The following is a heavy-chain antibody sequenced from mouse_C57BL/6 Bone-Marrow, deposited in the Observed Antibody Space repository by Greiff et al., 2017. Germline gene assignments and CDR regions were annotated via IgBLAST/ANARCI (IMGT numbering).Heavy chain of an antibody. CDR2: IDPSDSYT. V-gene: IGHV1-69*01. Sequence: QVQLQQSGAELVMPGASVKLSCKASGYTFTSYWMHWVKQRPGQGLEWIGEIDPSDSYTNYNQKFKGKSTLTVDKSSSTAYMQLSSLTSEDSAVYYCARELRPHYFDYWGKGTTLTVSS. D-gene: IGHD3-2*02. CDR1: GYTFTSYW. J-gene: IGHJ2*01. CDR3: ARELRPHYFDY.